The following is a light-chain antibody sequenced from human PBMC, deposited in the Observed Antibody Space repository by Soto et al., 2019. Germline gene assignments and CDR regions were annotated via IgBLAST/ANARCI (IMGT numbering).Light chain of an antibody. Sequence: EIVMTQSPATLSVSPGERATLSCRASQSVSSNLAWYQQKPGQAPRLLIYGAFTRATGIPARFSGSGSGTEFTLTISSLQSEDFAIYYCQQYKNWPPLTFGGGTKVENK. CDR3: QQYKNWPPLT. CDR1: QSVSSN. CDR2: GAF. V-gene: IGKV3-15*01. J-gene: IGKJ4*01.